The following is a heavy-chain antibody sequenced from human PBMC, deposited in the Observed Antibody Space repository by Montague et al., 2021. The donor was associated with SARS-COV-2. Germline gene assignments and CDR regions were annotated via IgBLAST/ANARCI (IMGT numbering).Heavy chain of an antibody. CDR2: INHSGST. CDR3: ARGSTVTHY. Sequence: SETLSLTCTVSGDSLHRSAYYWGWFRRPPGKGLEWIGEINHSGSTNYNPSLKSRVTISVDTSKNQFSLKLSSVTAADTAVYYCARGSTVTHYWGQGTLVTVSS. J-gene: IGHJ4*02. D-gene: IGHD4-17*01. CDR1: GDSLHRSAYY. V-gene: IGHV4-34*01.